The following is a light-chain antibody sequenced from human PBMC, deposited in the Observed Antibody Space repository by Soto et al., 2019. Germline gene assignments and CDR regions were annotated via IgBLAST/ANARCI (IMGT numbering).Light chain of an antibody. CDR3: TSYTSSRTVV. V-gene: IGLV2-14*03. J-gene: IGLJ2*01. CDR2: DVS. CDR1: SSDIGTYNY. Sequence: QSVLAQPASVSGSPGQSITISCTGTSSDIGTYNYVSWYQQHAGKVPKLMIYDVSNRPSGVSDRFSGSKSGNTASLTISGLQAEDEADCYCTSYTSSRTVVFGGGTKVTVL.